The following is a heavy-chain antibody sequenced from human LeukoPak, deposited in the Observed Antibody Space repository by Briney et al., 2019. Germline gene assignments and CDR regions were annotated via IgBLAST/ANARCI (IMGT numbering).Heavy chain of an antibody. CDR1: GYTFTSYD. CDR2: MTPNSGNT. V-gene: IGHV1-8*02. J-gene: IGHJ4*02. CDR3: TRGDY. Sequence: ASVKVSCKASGYTFTSYDINWVRQATGQGLEWVGWMTPNSGNTGYSQKLQGRVTLTRSTSTRTAYMELSSLRSDDTAVYYCTRGDYWGQGTLVTVSS.